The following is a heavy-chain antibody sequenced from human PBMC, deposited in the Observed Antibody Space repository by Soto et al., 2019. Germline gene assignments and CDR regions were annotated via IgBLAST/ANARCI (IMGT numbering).Heavy chain of an antibody. CDR1: GYTFTAYW. CDR3: ARGGHSGNSKDPFYI. J-gene: IGHJ3*02. CDR2: IYPGDSDT. D-gene: IGHD2-21*02. V-gene: IGHV5-51*01. Sequence: PGESLKISCKGSGYTFTAYWIGWVRQMPGKGLEWMGIIYPGDSDTRYSPSFQGQVTISADKSISTAYLQWSSLKASDTAMFYCARGGHSGNSKDPFYIWGPGTMVTVSS.